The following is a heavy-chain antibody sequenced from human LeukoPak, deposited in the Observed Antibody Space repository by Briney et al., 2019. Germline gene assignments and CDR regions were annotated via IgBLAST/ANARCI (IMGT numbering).Heavy chain of an antibody. CDR2: IYTSGEA. V-gene: IGHV4-4*07. J-gene: IGHJ4*02. D-gene: IGHD3-22*01. CDR3: ARCPAQDESGDYYPYLHY. CDR1: GGTFNNYY. Sequence: SETLSLTCSVSGGTFNNYYWTWIRQPAGQGLEWLGRIYTSGEANYNPYLKSPVTMSVDTSKKQMSLKLTSVTAADTAVYFCARCPAQDESGDYYPYLHYWGQGILVTVSA.